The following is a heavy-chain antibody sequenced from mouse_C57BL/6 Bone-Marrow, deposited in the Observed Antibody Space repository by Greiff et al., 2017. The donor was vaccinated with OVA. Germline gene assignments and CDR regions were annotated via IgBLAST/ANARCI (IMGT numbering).Heavy chain of an antibody. D-gene: IGHD2-4*01. V-gene: IGHV1-69*01. Sequence: QVPLQQPGAELVMPAASVKLSCKASGSTFTSYWMHWVKQRPGPGLEWIGAIDPSASYTNYNQKFKGKSTLTVDTSSSTAYMQLSSRTSEDAAVYYCARWIYDDDGAWLADWGQGTLVTVSA. CDR1: GSTFTSYW. CDR2: IDPSASYT. CDR3: ARWIYDDDGAWLAD. J-gene: IGHJ3*01.